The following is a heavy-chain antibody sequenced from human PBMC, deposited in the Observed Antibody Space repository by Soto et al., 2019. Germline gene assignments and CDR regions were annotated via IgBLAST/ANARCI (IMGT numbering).Heavy chain of an antibody. CDR3: ARVAAHYCSSTSWRNWYFDL. D-gene: IGHD2-2*01. J-gene: IGHJ2*01. CDR1: GFTFSSYA. CDR2: ISYDGSNK. V-gene: IGHV3-30-3*01. Sequence: QVQLVESGGGVVQPGRSLRLSCAASGFTFSSYAMHWVRQAPGKGLEWVAVISYDGSNKYYADSVKGRFTISRDNSKNTLFLHMNNLRAEDTAVYYCARVAAHYCSSTSWRNWYFDLWGRGTLVTVSS.